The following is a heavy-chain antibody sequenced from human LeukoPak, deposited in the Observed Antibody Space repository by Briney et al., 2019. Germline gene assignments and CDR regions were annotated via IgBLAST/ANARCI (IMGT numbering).Heavy chain of an antibody. D-gene: IGHD3-22*01. V-gene: IGHV3-30*18. CDR3: AKRAASSDRDY. J-gene: IGHJ4*02. Sequence: PSGSLTLSCAASGFTFSSYGMHWIRQAPGKGLEWVGVISYDGSNKYYADSVKGRFTISRDNSKHTLYLQMNSLRAEDTAVYYCAKRAASSDRDYWGQGTLVTVSS. CDR2: ISYDGSNK. CDR1: GFTFSSYG.